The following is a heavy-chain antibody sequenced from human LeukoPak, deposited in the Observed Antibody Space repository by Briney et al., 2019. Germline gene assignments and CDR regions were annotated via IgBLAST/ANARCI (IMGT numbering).Heavy chain of an antibody. V-gene: IGHV3-48*01. Sequence: GGSLRLSCAASGFTFSDYSMNWVGQAPGKGLEWISYIGIDSGNTNYADSVKGRFTISGDKAKNSLYLPMNSLRVEDTAVYYCARDYKYAFDNWGQGTLVTVSS. CDR3: ARDYKYAFDN. D-gene: IGHD5-24*01. CDR2: IGIDSGNT. J-gene: IGHJ4*02. CDR1: GFTFSDYS.